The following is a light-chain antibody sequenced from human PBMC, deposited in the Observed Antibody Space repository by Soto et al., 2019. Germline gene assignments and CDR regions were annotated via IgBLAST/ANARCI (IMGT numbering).Light chain of an antibody. J-gene: IGKJ4*01. Sequence: ETGMTQSPATLSVTPGERATLSCRASQSVSRNLAWYQQRPGQAPRLLFYGSSTRATGIPARFSGSGSGTEFTLTISSLQSEDFAVYYCQQYNNCPLTFGGGTKVEIK. CDR3: QQYNNCPLT. CDR1: QSVSRN. CDR2: GSS. V-gene: IGKV3-15*01.